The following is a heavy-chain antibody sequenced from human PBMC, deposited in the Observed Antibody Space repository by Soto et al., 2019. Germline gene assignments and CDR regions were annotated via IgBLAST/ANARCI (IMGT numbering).Heavy chain of an antibody. CDR2: ISYDGSNK. D-gene: IGHD6-19*01. CDR1: GFTFSSYA. CDR3: ALMPRSGWYAGDAFDI. J-gene: IGHJ3*02. V-gene: IGHV3-30-3*01. Sequence: GGSLRLSCAASGFTFSSYAMHWVRQAPGKGLEWVAVISYDGSNKYYADSVKGRFTISRDNSKNTLYLQMNSLRAEDTAVYYCALMPRSGWYAGDAFDIWGQGTMVT.